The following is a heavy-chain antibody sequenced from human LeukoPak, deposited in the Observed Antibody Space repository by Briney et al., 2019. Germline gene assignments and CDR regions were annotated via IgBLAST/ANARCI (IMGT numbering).Heavy chain of an antibody. J-gene: IGHJ4*02. V-gene: IGHV3-30-3*01. Sequence: GGSLRLSCAASGFTLTTYAMNWVRQAPGTGLEWVAVISYDGSNKYYADSVKGRFTISRDNSKNPLYLQMNSLRAEDTAVYYCARGQSFDYWGQGTLVTVSS. CDR3: ARGQSFDY. CDR2: ISYDGSNK. CDR1: GFTLTTYA.